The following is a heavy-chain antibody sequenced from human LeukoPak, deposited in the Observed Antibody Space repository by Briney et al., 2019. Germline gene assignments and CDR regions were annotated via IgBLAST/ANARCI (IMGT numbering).Heavy chain of an antibody. J-gene: IGHJ4*02. V-gene: IGHV3-30*02. Sequence: GGSLNLPWAAPGSTFVGYPMHWFRKAPAKGLEWVAFIRSDGSNKYYADSVKGRFTISRDNSKLYLQMNSLRAEDTAVYYCAKKGYSNGWRDSYYFDCWGQGTLVTVSS. CDR1: GSTFVGYP. CDR3: AKKGYSNGWRDSYYFDC. D-gene: IGHD6-19*01. CDR2: IRSDGSNK.